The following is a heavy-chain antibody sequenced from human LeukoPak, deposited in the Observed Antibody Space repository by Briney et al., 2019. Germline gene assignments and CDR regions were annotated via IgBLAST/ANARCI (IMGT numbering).Heavy chain of an antibody. CDR3: ARLSVAGLSDY. V-gene: IGHV3-23*01. J-gene: IGHJ4*02. Sequence: GGSLRLSCAPSGFTFSSYAAIWVRQAPGKGLEWVSSISGNGGTTYYADSVKGRFTVSRDNSKNTLYLQMNSLRAEDTAIYYCARLSVAGLSDYWAQGTLVTVSS. D-gene: IGHD6-19*01. CDR1: GFTFSSYA. CDR2: ISGNGGTT.